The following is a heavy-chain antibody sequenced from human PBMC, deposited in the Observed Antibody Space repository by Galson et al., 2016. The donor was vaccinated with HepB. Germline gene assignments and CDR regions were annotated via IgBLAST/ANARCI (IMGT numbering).Heavy chain of an antibody. V-gene: IGHV3-21*06. CDR1: GFTFSSYS. CDR2: ISSSSSYI. J-gene: IGHJ3*01. D-gene: IGHD5-12*01. CDR3: AKDREWLRYTSDGIDV. Sequence: SLRLSCAASGFTFSSYSMNWVRQAPGKGLEWVSSISSSSSYIYYADSVKGRFTISRDNAKNSLYLQMNSLRAEDTALYYCAKDREWLRYTSDGIDVWGQGTTVTVSS.